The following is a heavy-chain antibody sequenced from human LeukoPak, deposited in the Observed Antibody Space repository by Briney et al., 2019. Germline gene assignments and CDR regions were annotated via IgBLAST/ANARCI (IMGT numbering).Heavy chain of an antibody. J-gene: IGHJ4*02. CDR1: GFTFSAYP. CDR3: GKGGRYCSSGMCSIFDS. D-gene: IGHD2-2*01. Sequence: GGSLRLSCAASGFTFSAYPMTWVRRGPGEGLEWVSSISDSSDKTFYRDSVKGRFIISRDNSKNTVYLQMNSLRAEDTAVYFCGKGGRYCSSGMCSIFDSWGQGVQVTVSS. V-gene: IGHV3-23*01. CDR2: ISDSSDKT.